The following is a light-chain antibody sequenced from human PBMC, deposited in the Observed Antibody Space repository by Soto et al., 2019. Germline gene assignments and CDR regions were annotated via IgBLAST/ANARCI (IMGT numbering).Light chain of an antibody. Sequence: EIVFTQSPGTLSLSPGERAILSCRASQSISNNLAWYRRKPGQAPKILIYGASTRATGIPDRFSGSGSGTDFTLTISRLEPEDFAVYYCQHYGSSPPFTFGPGTKVDIK. J-gene: IGKJ3*01. CDR3: QHYGSSPPFT. CDR2: GAS. V-gene: IGKV3-20*01. CDR1: QSISNN.